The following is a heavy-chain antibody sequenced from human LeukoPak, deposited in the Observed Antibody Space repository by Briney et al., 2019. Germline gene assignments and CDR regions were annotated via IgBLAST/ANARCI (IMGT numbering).Heavy chain of an antibody. CDR2: IYSGGST. CDR1: GFTVSSNY. D-gene: IGHD2-2*01. Sequence: SGGSLRLSCAASGFTVSSNYMSWVRQAPGKGLEWVSIIYSGGSTFYADSVKGRFTISRDNAKNSLYLQMNSLRAEDTAVYYCASVVVVPAPMYYFDSWGLGTLVTVSS. V-gene: IGHV3-53*01. CDR3: ASVVVVPAPMYYFDS. J-gene: IGHJ4*02.